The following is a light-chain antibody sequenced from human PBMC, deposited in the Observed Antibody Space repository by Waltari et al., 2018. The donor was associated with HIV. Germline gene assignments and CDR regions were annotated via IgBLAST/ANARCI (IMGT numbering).Light chain of an antibody. V-gene: IGLV2-11*01. CDR2: EVS. J-gene: IGLJ1*01. CDR3: AAWGDSLTSVV. CDR1: SSDVGGYNY. Sequence: QSALTQPRPVSGSPGQSVTISCTGTSSDVGGYNYVSWYQQHPGKAPKPMIYEVSKRPSGHPVVYSGSKSGNTASLAISGLRSEDEAEYYCAAWGDSLTSVVFGTGTKVTVL.